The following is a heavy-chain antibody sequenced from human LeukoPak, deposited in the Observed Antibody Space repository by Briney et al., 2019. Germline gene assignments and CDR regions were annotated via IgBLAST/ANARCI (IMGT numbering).Heavy chain of an antibody. Sequence: SETLSLTCAVYGGSFSGYYWSWIRQPPGKGLEWIGEINHSGSTNYNPSLKSRVTISVDTSKNQFSLKLSSVTAADTAVYYCARGQAGIAVAGTGTFDYWGQGTLVTVSS. CDR3: ARGQAGIAVAGTGTFDY. J-gene: IGHJ4*02. D-gene: IGHD6-19*01. CDR1: GGSFSGYY. V-gene: IGHV4-34*01. CDR2: INHSGST.